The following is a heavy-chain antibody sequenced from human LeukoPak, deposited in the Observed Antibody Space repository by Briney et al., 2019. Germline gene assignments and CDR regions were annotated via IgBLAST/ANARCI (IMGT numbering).Heavy chain of an antibody. V-gene: IGHV4-34*01. CDR3: ARGGPNIVVVPAATSAGFDP. D-gene: IGHD2-2*01. J-gene: IGHJ5*02. CDR1: GGSFSGYY. CDR2: INHSGST. Sequence: SETLSLTCAVYGGSFSGYYWSWIRQPPGKGLEWIGEINHSGSTNYNPSLKSRVTISVDTSKNQFSLKLISVTAADTAVYYCARGGPNIVVVPAATSAGFDPWGQGTLVTVSS.